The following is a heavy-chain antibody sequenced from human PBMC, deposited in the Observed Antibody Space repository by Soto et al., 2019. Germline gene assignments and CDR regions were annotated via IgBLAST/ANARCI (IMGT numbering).Heavy chain of an antibody. CDR3: ASNAAASRADVVAFRI. D-gene: IGHD5-12*01. CDR2: IFYSGNI. V-gene: IGHV4-39*01. CDR1: GGSIRGSPYS. J-gene: IGHJ3*02. Sequence: QLQLQESGPGLVKPSETLSLSCIVSGGSIRGSPYSWAWLRQPPGKGLEWIGGIFYSGNIYFKESLQISISIFVDTSKKQLYLKVKTVTAADSAVYFCASNAAASRADVVAFRIWGQGTPVPVSP.